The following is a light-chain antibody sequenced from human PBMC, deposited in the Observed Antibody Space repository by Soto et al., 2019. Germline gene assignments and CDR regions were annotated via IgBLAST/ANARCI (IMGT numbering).Light chain of an antibody. CDR1: QDISSW. J-gene: IGKJ5*01. CDR3: QQPISFPIT. V-gene: IGKV1D-12*01. Sequence: DIQMTQSPSSVSSSVGDRVTLTCRASQDISSWLAWYQQKPGKAPKLLIYAASSLQSGVPSRFRGSGSGTDFSLTIRSLKPEDFATYYCQQPISFPITFGQGTRLEIK. CDR2: AAS.